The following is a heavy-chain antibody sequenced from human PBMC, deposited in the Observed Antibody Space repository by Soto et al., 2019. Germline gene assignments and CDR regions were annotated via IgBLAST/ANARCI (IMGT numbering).Heavy chain of an antibody. CDR1: GFTFDDFA. J-gene: IGHJ6*02. CDR3: AKDFHEIDDGDYRYYFYGMDV. D-gene: IGHD4-17*01. Sequence: EVPLLESGGGLVQPGGSLRLSCAASGFTFDDFAMHWVRQVPGKGLEWVSGISWDSTGIGYADSVKGRFTISRDNAKNSLYLQMDSLRGEDTALYYCAKDFHEIDDGDYRYYFYGMDVWGQGTTVTVSS. V-gene: IGHV3-9*01. CDR2: ISWDSTGI.